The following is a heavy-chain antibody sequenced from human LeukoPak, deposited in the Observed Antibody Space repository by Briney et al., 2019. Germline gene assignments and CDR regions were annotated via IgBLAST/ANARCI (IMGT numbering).Heavy chain of an antibody. CDR2: ISGSDDST. V-gene: IGHV3-23*01. J-gene: IGHJ4*02. D-gene: IGHD6-13*01. Sequence: SSSASAFTVYCYPWRRLRPAPGLGWEGGIDISGSDDSTYYAYPGKGPITRSRDNSKNTLFLQMNRLRAEDTALYYCAKAGHSSSWAWADYWGQGTLVTVSS. CDR3: AKAGHSSSWAWADY. CDR1: AFTVYCYP.